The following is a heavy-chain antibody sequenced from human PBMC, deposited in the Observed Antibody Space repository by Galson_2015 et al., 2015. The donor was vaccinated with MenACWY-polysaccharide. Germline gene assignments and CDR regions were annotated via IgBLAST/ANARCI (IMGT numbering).Heavy chain of an antibody. D-gene: IGHD3-16*01. V-gene: IGHV4-31*03. Sequence: TLSLTCTVSGAPITSGGYFWRWIRPHPGQGLEWIASISYDGGTYYNPSLKSRVTISEDTTTNQFSLKLNSVTAADAAVYYCARGGRAVSNRNWFDPWGQGTLVTVSS. J-gene: IGHJ5*02. CDR3: ARGGRAVSNRNWFDP. CDR1: GAPITSGGYF. CDR2: ISYDGGT.